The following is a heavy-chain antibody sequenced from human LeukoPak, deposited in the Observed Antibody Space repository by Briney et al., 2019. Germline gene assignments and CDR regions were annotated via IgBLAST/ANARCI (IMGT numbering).Heavy chain of an antibody. CDR1: GGSLSGYY. CDR2: INHSGST. CDR3: ARGHHSFTDY. J-gene: IGHJ4*02. D-gene: IGHD2/OR15-2a*01. V-gene: IGHV4-34*01. Sequence: SETLSLTCAVYGGSLSGYYWSWIRQPPGKGLEWIGEINHSGSTNYNPSLKSRVTISVDTSKNQFSLKLSSVTAADTAVYYCARGHHSFTDYWGQGTLVTVSS.